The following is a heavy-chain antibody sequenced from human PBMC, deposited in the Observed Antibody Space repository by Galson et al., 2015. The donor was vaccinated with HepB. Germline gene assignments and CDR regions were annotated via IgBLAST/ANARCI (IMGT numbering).Heavy chain of an antibody. CDR1: GFTFSSYG. V-gene: IGHV3-30*18. CDR2: ISYDGSNK. Sequence: SLRLSCAASGFTFSSYGMHWVRQAPGKGLEWVAVISYDGSNKYYADSVKGRFTISRDNSKNTLYLQMNSLRAEDTAVYYCAKGRLKHDYGDYLDYWGQGTLVTVSS. CDR3: AKGRLKHDYGDYLDY. D-gene: IGHD4-17*01. J-gene: IGHJ4*02.